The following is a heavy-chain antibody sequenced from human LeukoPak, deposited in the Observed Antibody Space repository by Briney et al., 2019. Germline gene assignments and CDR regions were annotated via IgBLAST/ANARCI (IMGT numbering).Heavy chain of an antibody. V-gene: IGHV3-74*01. CDR3: AKGQLRFLEWLSMDV. J-gene: IGHJ6*02. CDR1: GFTFSSYW. Sequence: GGSLRLSCAASGFTFSSYWMHWVRHAPGKGLVWVSRINSDGSSTSYADSVKGRFTISRDNAKNTLYLQMNSLRAEDTAVYYCAKGQLRFLEWLSMDVWGQGTTVTVSS. CDR2: INSDGSST. D-gene: IGHD3-3*01.